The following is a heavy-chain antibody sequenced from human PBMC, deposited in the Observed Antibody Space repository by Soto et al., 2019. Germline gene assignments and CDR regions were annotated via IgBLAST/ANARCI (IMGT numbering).Heavy chain of an antibody. J-gene: IGHJ4*02. D-gene: IGHD5-18*01. V-gene: IGHV3-21*01. CDR2: ISSSSSYI. Sequence: GGSLRLSCAASGFTFSRYSMNWVRQAPGKGLEWVSSISSSSSYIYYADSVEGRFTISRDNAKNSLYLQMNSLRAEDTAVYYCARDQPGYSYGYGLGYWGQGTLVTVSS. CDR3: ARDQPGYSYGYGLGY. CDR1: GFTFSRYS.